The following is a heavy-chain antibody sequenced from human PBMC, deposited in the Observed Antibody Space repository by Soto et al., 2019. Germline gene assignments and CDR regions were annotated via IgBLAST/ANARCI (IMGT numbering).Heavy chain of an antibody. D-gene: IGHD2-15*01. CDR1: GGTFSSYT. CDR2: IIPILGIA. V-gene: IGHV1-69*02. CDR3: ASYAEGYCSGGSCYWGFDY. J-gene: IGHJ4*02. Sequence: QVQLVQSGAEVKKPGSSVKLSCKASGGTFSSYTISWVRQAPGQGLEWMGRIIPILGIANYAQKFQGRVTITADKSTSTAYMELSSLRSEDTAVYYCASYAEGYCSGGSCYWGFDYWGQGTLVTVSS.